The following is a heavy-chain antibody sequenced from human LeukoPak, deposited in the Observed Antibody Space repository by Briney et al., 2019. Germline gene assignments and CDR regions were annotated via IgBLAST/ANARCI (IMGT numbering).Heavy chain of an antibody. J-gene: IGHJ3*02. Sequence: SETLSLTCTVSGGSISSGDYYWSWIRQPPGKGLEWIGYIYYSGSTNYNPSLKGRVTISVDTSKNQFSPKLSSVTAADTAVYYCARVGSSGWYYVGAFDIWGQGTMVTVSS. CDR1: GGSISSGDYY. CDR3: ARVGSSGWYYVGAFDI. CDR2: IYYSGST. V-gene: IGHV4-61*08. D-gene: IGHD6-19*01.